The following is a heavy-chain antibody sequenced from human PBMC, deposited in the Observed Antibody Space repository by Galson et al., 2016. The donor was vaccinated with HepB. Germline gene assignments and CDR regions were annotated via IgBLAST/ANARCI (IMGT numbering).Heavy chain of an antibody. CDR3: ARSAYFKEWLDP. V-gene: IGHV6-1*01. CDR1: GDSVSGNTAT. Sequence: CAISGDSVSGNTATWNWIRQSPSRGLEWLGRTAYRSQWLYVYAPSLKGRITIKPDTSTNQFSLHLTSVTPEDTAIYYCARSAYFKEWLDPCGQGTPVTVSS. CDR2: TAYRSQWLY. D-gene: IGHD2/OR15-2a*01. J-gene: IGHJ5*02.